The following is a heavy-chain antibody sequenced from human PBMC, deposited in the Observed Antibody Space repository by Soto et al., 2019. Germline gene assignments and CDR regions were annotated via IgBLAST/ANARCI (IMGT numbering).Heavy chain of an antibody. CDR3: ARDDYDSSGQRWFDP. J-gene: IGHJ5*02. CDR2: ISAYNSNT. CDR1: GYTFTSYG. Sequence: ASVKVSCKASGYTFTSYGISWVRQAPGQGLEWMGWISAYNSNTNYAQKLQGRVTMTTDTSTSTAYMELRSLRSDDTAVYYCARDDYDSSGQRWFDPWGQGTLVTVSS. V-gene: IGHV1-18*01. D-gene: IGHD3-22*01.